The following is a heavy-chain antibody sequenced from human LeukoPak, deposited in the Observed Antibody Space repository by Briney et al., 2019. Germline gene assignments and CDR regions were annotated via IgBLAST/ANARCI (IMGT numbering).Heavy chain of an antibody. CDR2: IYYSGST. D-gene: IGHD6-19*01. CDR1: GGSNSNYY. V-gene: IGHV4-59*08. Sequence: SETLSLTCTVSGGSNSNYYWSWIRQPPGKGLEWIGCIYYSGSTNYNPSLKSRVTISVDTSKNQFSLELSSVTAADTAVYYCATHVFYNSGWPIDYWGQGTLVTVSS. CDR3: ATHVFYNSGWPIDY. J-gene: IGHJ4*02.